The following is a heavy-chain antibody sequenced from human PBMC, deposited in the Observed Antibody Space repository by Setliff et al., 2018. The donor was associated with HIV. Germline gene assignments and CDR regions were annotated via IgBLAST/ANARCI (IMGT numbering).Heavy chain of an antibody. CDR2: IIPILGIA. J-gene: IGHJ6*02. CDR3: ARGEGYSSGWFKYYYKALDV. V-gene: IGHV1-69*10. D-gene: IGHD6-19*01. CDR1: GGTFSSYA. Sequence: SVKVSCKASGGTFSSYAISWVRQAPGQGLEWMGGIIPILGIANYAQKFQGRVTITADESTSTAYMGLSSLKSEDTAVYYCARGEGYSSGWFKYYYKALDVWGQGTTVTVSS.